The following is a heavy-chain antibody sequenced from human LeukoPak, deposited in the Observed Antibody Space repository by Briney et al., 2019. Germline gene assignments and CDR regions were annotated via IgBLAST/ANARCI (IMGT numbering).Heavy chain of an antibody. CDR2: IYYSGST. Sequence: SETLSLTCTVSAGSISSGDYYWNWIRQPPGKGLEWIGHIYYSGSTYYNSSPKSRVTISVDTSKNQFSLKLSSVTAADTAVYYCARAVSPYYYGSGSYYSPYYFDYWGQGTLVTVSS. CDR3: ARAVSPYYYGSGSYYSPYYFDY. V-gene: IGHV4-30-4*02. CDR1: AGSISSGDYY. D-gene: IGHD3-10*01. J-gene: IGHJ4*02.